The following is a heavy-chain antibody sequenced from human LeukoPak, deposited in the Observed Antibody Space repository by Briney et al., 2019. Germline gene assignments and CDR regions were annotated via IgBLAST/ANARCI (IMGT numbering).Heavy chain of an antibody. Sequence: ASVTPSFKASGYSFTSYGISWVRQAPGQGLEWMGWISAYNGNTNYAQMLQGRVTMTTDTSTSTAYMELRSLRSDDTAVYYCARGPRDINCGGDCCSLFDYWGQGNLDTVSS. D-gene: IGHD2-21*02. V-gene: IGHV1-18*01. CDR3: ARGPRDINCGGDCCSLFDY. CDR1: GYSFTSYG. CDR2: ISAYNGNT. J-gene: IGHJ4*02.